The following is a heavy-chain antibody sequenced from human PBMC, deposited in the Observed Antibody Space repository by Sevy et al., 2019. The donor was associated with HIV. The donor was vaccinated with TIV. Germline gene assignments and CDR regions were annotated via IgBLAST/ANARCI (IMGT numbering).Heavy chain of an antibody. CDR1: GFTFSSYA. Sequence: GESLKISCAASGFTFSSYAMSWVRQAPGKGLEWVSAISGSGGSTYYADSVKGRFTISRDNSKNTLYLQMNSLRAEDTAVYYCAKDPSSGYYGYWGQRTLVTVSS. CDR2: ISGSGGST. CDR3: AKDPSSGYYGY. D-gene: IGHD3-22*01. V-gene: IGHV3-23*01. J-gene: IGHJ4*02.